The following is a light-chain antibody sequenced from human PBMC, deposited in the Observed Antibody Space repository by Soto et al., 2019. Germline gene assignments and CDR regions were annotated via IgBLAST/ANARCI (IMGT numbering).Light chain of an antibody. J-gene: IGKJ1*01. V-gene: IGKV1-39*01. CDR1: QSVSSY. CDR2: AAS. Sequence: DIQMTQSPSSLSASVGDRVTNTCRASQSVSSYLNWYQQKPGKAPKLLIYAASTLQGGVPSRFSGIGSGTDFTLTISSLQPEEFATYYCQQSYSTPRTFGQGTKVEIK. CDR3: QQSYSTPRT.